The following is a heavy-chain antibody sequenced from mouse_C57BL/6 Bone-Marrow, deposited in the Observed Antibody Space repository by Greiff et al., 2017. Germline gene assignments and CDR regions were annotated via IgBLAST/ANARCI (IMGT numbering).Heavy chain of an antibody. V-gene: IGHV1-64*01. J-gene: IGHJ1*03. CDR2: IHPNSGST. D-gene: IGHD1-1*01. CDR1: GYTFTSYW. Sequence: VQLQQSGAELVKPGASVKLSCKASGYTFTSYWMHWVKQRPGQGLEWIGMIHPNSGSTNYNEKFKSKATLTVDKSSSTAYMQLSSLTSEDSAVYYCARRLYYGSSFWYFDVWGTGTTVTVSS. CDR3: ARRLYYGSSFWYFDV.